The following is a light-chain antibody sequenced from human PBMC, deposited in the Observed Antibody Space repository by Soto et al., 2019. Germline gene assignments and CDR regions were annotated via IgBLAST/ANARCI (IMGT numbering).Light chain of an antibody. CDR3: CSYAGCSTYV. CDR2: EGS. CDR1: SSDVGSYNL. J-gene: IGLJ1*01. Sequence: QSALTQPASVSGSPGQSITISCTGTSSDVGSYNLVSWYQQHPGKAPKLMIYEGSKRPSGVSNRFSGSKSGNTASLTISGLQAEDEADYYCCSYAGCSTYVFGTGTNVTGL. V-gene: IGLV2-23*01.